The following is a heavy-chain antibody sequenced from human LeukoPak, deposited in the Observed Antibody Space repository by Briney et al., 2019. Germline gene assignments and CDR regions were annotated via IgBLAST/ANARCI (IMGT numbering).Heavy chain of an antibody. J-gene: IGHJ4*02. Sequence: PGGSLRLSCAAPGFTFSTYSMNWVRQAPGKGLEWVSIISGDGATTDYADSVKGRFTISRDNSRNTLYLQMNSLRVEDTAVYYCAKKNLAAAGPNYFDYWGQGTLVTVSS. V-gene: IGHV3-23*01. CDR1: GFTFSTYS. D-gene: IGHD6-13*01. CDR2: ISGDGATT. CDR3: AKKNLAAAGPNYFDY.